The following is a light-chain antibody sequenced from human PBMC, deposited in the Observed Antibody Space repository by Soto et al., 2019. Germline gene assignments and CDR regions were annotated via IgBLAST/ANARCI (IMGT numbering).Light chain of an antibody. V-gene: IGLV1-51*01. Sequence: QSALTQPPSVSAAPGQKVTISCSGSSSNIGGNSVSWCQQLQGTAPKLLIYDDNRRPSGIPDRFSGSKSGTSATLGITGFQTGDEADYYCGSWDSSLSAYVFGTGTKVTVL. CDR2: DDN. J-gene: IGLJ1*01. CDR3: GSWDSSLSAYV. CDR1: SSNIGGNS.